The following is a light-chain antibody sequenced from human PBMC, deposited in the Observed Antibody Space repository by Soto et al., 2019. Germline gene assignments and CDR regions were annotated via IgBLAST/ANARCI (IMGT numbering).Light chain of an antibody. Sequence: EIVMTQTPGTVSVFPGETFTLSCSASQSVSGYLAWYQQKPGQAPRLLIYGASTRATGVPARFSGSGSGTEFTLTISSLQSEDFEVYYCQQYNNWPITFGQGTRMEI. J-gene: IGKJ5*01. CDR3: QQYNNWPIT. CDR1: QSVSGY. V-gene: IGKV3-15*01. CDR2: GAS.